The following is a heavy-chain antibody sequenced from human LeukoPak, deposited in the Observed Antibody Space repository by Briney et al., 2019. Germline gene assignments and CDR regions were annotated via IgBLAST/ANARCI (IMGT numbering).Heavy chain of an antibody. CDR3: AKVTTYGFDAFDI. CDR2: INWNSGRT. J-gene: IGHJ3*02. V-gene: IGHV3-20*01. Sequence: PGGSLRLSCVASGFTFDDYGMSWVRQAPGKGLEWVSAINWNSGRTAYADSVKGRFTISRDNAKNSLYLQMSSLRAEDTALYHCAKVTTYGFDAFDIWGQGTMVTVSS. D-gene: IGHD4-17*01. CDR1: GFTFDDYG.